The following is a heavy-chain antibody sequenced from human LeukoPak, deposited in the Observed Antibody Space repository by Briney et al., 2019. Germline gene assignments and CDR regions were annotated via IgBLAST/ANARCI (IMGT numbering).Heavy chain of an antibody. D-gene: IGHD1-1*01. CDR2: IKQDGSEK. CDR3: ARTTGVDWYFDY. V-gene: IGHV3-7*01. Sequence: GGSLRLSCAGSGFTFSNYWMSWVRQAPEKGLEWVANIKQDGSEKHYVDSVKGRFTISRDNAKNSLYLQMNSLRAEDTAVYYCARTTGVDWYFDYWGQGILVTVSS. J-gene: IGHJ4*02. CDR1: GFTFSNYW.